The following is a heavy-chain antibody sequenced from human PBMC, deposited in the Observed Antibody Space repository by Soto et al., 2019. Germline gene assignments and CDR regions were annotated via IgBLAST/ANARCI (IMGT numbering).Heavy chain of an antibody. CDR2: ISGSDGST. J-gene: IGHJ4*02. V-gene: IGHV3-23*01. CDR3: ARRSSSWYFDY. CDR1: GFTFSSYA. Sequence: EVQLLESGGGLVQPGGSLRLSCAASGFTFSSYAMNWVRQAPGKGLEWVSVISGSDGSTYYADSVKGRFTISRDNSKNTLNLQMNSLRAEDTAVYYCARRSSSWYFDYWGLGTLVTVSS. D-gene: IGHD6-13*01.